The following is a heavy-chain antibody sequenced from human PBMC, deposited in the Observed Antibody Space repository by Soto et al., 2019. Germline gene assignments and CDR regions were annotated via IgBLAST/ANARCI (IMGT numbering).Heavy chain of an antibody. D-gene: IGHD4-17*01. V-gene: IGHV4-61*01. CDR2: IYYSGST. Sequence: SETLSLTCTVSGGSVSSGSYYWSWIRQPPGKGLEWIGYIYYSGSTNYNPSLKSRVTISVDTSKNQFSLKLSSVTAADTAVYYCARDYVDYGGNSLGYWGQGTLVTVSS. CDR1: GGSVSSGSYY. J-gene: IGHJ4*02. CDR3: ARDYVDYGGNSLGY.